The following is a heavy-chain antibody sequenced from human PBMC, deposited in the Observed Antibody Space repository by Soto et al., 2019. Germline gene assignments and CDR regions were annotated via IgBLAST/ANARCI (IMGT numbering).Heavy chain of an antibody. D-gene: IGHD6-13*01. CDR2: ISYDGSNK. V-gene: IGHV3-30*18. CDR1: GFTFSSYG. Sequence: GGSLRLSCAASGFTFSSYGMHWVRQAPGKGLEWVAVISYDGSNKYYADSVKGRFTISRDNSKNTLYLQMNSLRAEDTAVYYCANGGGVSSSWYLVDYWGQGTLVTVS. CDR3: ANGGGVSSSWYLVDY. J-gene: IGHJ4*02.